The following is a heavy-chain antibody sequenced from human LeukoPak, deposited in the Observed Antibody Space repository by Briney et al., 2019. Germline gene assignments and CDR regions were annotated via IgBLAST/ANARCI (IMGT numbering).Heavy chain of an antibody. Sequence: SETLSLTCTVSGGSISSGDYYWGWIRQPPGKGLEWIGSIYYSGSTYYSLSLKSRVTISVDTSKNQFSLKLSSVTAADTAVYYCARLSRAVADYWGQGTLVTVSS. CDR2: IYYSGST. D-gene: IGHD6-19*01. CDR1: GGSISSGDYY. CDR3: ARLSRAVADY. J-gene: IGHJ4*02. V-gene: IGHV4-39*01.